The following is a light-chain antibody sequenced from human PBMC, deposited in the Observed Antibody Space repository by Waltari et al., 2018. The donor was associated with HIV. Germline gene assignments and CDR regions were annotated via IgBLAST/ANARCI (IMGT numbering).Light chain of an antibody. J-gene: IGKJ4*01. CDR2: GAS. CDR3: QQYGSSIT. CDR1: QSVRANF. V-gene: IGKV3-20*01. Sequence: IVLTQSPATLSLSTGETATLSCSARQSVRANFIAWYQCKPGQAPRLLIHGASDRAAGIPDRFSGGGSGTDFTLTISRLEPEDFAIYYCQQYGSSITFGGGTKVEIK.